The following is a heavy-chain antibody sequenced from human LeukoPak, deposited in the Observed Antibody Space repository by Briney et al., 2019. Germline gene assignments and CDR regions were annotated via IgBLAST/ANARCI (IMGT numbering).Heavy chain of an antibody. CDR1: GYTFTIYG. D-gene: IGHD3-16*01. CDR2: ISGYNGNT. CDR3: ARTSHESVLYWSDP. V-gene: IGHV1-18*01. J-gene: IGHJ5*02. Sequence: ASVKLSCKASGYTFTIYGIGWVRQAPGQGLEWMGCISGYNGNTNYAQKFQGRVTMNTDTSTSTAYMELRSLRSDDTAVYYCARTSHESVLYWSDPWGQGTLVNVSS.